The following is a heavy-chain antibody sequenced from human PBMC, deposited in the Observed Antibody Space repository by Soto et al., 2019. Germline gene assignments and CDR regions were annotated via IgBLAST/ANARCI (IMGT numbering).Heavy chain of an antibody. J-gene: IGHJ6*02. V-gene: IGHV3-30-3*01. Sequence: QVQLVESGGGVVQPGTSLRLSCVASGFTFNKFDMHWIRQTPDKRLQWVAFIAYDGINKYYTGSVKGRFSVSRDNSKNTGSLQMNNLGLEDTATYFCARGDQYDILHRYYAMDVWGPGTTVTISS. CDR2: IAYDGINK. CDR3: ARGDQYDILHRYYAMDV. D-gene: IGHD1-26*01. CDR1: GFTFNKFD.